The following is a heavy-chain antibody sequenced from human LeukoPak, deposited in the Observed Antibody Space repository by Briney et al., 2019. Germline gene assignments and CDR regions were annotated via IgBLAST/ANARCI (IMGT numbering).Heavy chain of an antibody. V-gene: IGHV3-33*01. CDR2: IWYDGSNK. CDR3: ARMGGYSGYDFGY. D-gene: IGHD5-12*01. Sequence: GGSLGLSCAASGFTFSSYGMHWVRQAPGKGLEWVALIWYDGSNKNYADSVKGRFTISRDNSKNTLDLQMNSLRAEDTAVYYCARMGGYSGYDFGYWGQGTLVTVSS. J-gene: IGHJ4*02. CDR1: GFTFSSYG.